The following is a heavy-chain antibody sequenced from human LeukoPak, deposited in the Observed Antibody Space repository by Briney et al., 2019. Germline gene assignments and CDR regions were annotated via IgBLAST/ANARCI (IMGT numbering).Heavy chain of an antibody. CDR1: GGSFSGYY. CDR2: INHSGST. D-gene: IGHD6-13*01. V-gene: IGHV4-34*01. J-gene: IGHJ5*02. Sequence: PSETLSLTCAVYGGSFSGYYWSWIRQPPGKGLEWMGEINHSGSTNYNPSLKSRVTISVDTSKNQFSLKLSSVTAADTAVYYCARGYSSTDTANWFDPWGQGTLVTVSS. CDR3: ARGYSSTDTANWFDP.